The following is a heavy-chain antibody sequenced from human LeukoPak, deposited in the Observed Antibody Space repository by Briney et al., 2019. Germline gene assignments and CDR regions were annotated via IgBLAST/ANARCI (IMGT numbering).Heavy chain of an antibody. CDR1: GFTFSSYS. CDR2: ISSSSRTI. Sequence: GGSLRLSCAASGFTFSSYSMNWVRQAPGKGLEWVSYISSSSRTIYYADSVKGRFTISRDNAKNSLYLQMNSLRAEDTAVYYCARVSDYWGQGTLVTVSS. J-gene: IGHJ4*02. V-gene: IGHV3-48*04. CDR3: ARVSDY.